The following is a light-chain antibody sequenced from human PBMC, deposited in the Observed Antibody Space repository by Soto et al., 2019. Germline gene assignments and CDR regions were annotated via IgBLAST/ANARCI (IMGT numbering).Light chain of an antibody. Sequence: DIQMTQSPSSLSASVGDRVTITCRASQSISSYLNWYQQKPGKVPKLLIYAASILQSGVPSRFSGSGSGTDFTLTISSLQPEDFATYYCQQSYSMPLNFGGGTKVEIK. J-gene: IGKJ4*01. CDR1: QSISSY. CDR2: AAS. CDR3: QQSYSMPLN. V-gene: IGKV1-39*01.